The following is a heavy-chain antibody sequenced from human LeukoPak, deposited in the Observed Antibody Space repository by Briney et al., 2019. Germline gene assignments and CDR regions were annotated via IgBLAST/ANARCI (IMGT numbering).Heavy chain of an antibody. V-gene: IGHV1-2*02. CDR1: GYTFTGYY. CDR3: ARDRKGWFGELALGEFDY. Sequence: ASVKVSCKASGYTFTGYYMHWVRQAPGQGLEWMGWINPNSGGTNYAQKFQGRVTMTRDTSISTAYMELSRLRSEDTAVYYCARDRKGWFGELALGEFDYWGQGTLVTVSS. J-gene: IGHJ4*02. CDR2: INPNSGGT. D-gene: IGHD3-10*01.